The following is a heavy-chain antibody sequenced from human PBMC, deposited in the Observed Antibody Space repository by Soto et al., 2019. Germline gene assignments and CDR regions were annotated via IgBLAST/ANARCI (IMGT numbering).Heavy chain of an antibody. V-gene: IGHV3-23*01. CDR2: VRGRGGDT. CDR1: GFIFSSYA. D-gene: IGHD4-17*01. Sequence: HPRGSLRLSSAASGFIFSSYAMSWVRKASGKGLEWVSGVRGRGGDTYDADSVKWRYTISRDDSKGTLYLQVSGLRADDTASYYCGKDYGDSSVIMSMDVWGQGSTVTVSS. CDR3: GKDYGDSSVIMSMDV. J-gene: IGHJ6*02.